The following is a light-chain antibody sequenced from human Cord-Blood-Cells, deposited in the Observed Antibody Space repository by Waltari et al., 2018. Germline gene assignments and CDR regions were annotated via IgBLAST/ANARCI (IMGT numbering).Light chain of an antibody. CDR1: SSNIGSNY. CDR3: AAWDDSLSGWV. Sequence: QSVLTQPPSASGTPGQRVTISCSGSSSNIGSNYVYWYQQLPGTAPKLRIYRNNLRPSGVPDRFSGSKSGTSASLAISGLRSEDEADYYCAAWDDSLSGWVFGGGTKLTVL. V-gene: IGLV1-47*01. J-gene: IGLJ3*02. CDR2: RNN.